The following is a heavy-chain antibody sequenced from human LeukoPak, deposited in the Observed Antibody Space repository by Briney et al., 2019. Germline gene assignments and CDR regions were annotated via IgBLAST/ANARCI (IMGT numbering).Heavy chain of an antibody. Sequence: GGSLRLSCAASGFTFDDYAMHWVRQAPGKGLEWVSGISWNSGSIGYADSVKGRFTISRDNAKNSLYLQMNSLRAEDTALYYCAKVVAVAGKSTLGAFDIWGQGTMVTVSS. D-gene: IGHD6-19*01. CDR2: ISWNSGSI. V-gene: IGHV3-9*01. CDR3: AKVVAVAGKSTLGAFDI. CDR1: GFTFDDYA. J-gene: IGHJ3*02.